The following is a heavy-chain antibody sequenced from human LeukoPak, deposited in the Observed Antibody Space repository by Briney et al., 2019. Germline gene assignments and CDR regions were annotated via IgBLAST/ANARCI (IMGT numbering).Heavy chain of an antibody. CDR1: GYIFTNYW. CDR2: IYPGDSRT. D-gene: IGHD6-19*01. J-gene: IGHJ4*02. Sequence: GESLKISCKGSGYIFTNYWIGWVRQMLGKGLEWMGFIYPGDSRTRYSPSFQGQVTISADKSISTAYLQWSSLKASDTAMYYCATATSGGSGWDYRGQGTLVTASS. V-gene: IGHV5-51*01. CDR3: ATATSGGSGWDY.